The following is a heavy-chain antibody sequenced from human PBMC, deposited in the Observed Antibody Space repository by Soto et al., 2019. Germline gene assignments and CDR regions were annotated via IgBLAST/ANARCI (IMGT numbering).Heavy chain of an antibody. D-gene: IGHD3-22*01. CDR1: GFTFSSYS. CDR2: ISSSSYI. J-gene: IGHJ4*02. CDR3: AKNTDRRITMIVVVIGNYYFDE. V-gene: IGHV3-21*04. Sequence: PGGSLRLSCAASGFTFSSYSMNWVRQAPGKGLEWVSSISSSSYIYYADSVKGRFTISRDNSKNTLYLQMNSLRAEDTAVYYCAKNTDRRITMIVVVIGNYYFDEWGQGTLVTVSS.